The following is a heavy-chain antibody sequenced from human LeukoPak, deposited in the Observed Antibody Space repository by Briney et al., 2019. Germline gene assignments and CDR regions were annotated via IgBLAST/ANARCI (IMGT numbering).Heavy chain of an antibody. V-gene: IGHV1-69*02. J-gene: IGHJ5*01. CDR3: AINGRRITIFGVVILDS. D-gene: IGHD3-3*01. CDR1: GGTFSSYT. Sequence: GASVKVSCMASGGTFSSYTISWVRQAPGQGLGWMGRIIPILGIANYAQKFQGRVTITADKSTSTAYMELSSLRSEDPAVYYCAINGRRITIFGVVILDSWGQGTLVTVSS. CDR2: IIPILGIA.